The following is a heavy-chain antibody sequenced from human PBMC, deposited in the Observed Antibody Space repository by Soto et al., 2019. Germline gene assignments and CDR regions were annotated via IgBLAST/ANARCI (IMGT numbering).Heavy chain of an antibody. CDR1: GFTFSSYG. J-gene: IGHJ6*02. Sequence: SLRLSCAATGFTFSSYGMHWVRQAPGKGLEWVAVISYDGSNKYYADSVKGRFTISRDNSKNTLYLQMNSLRAEDTAVYYCAKGSPVLMVYGYYGMDVWGQGTTVTVSS. CDR3: AKGSPVLMVYGYYGMDV. V-gene: IGHV3-30*18. D-gene: IGHD2-8*01. CDR2: ISYDGSNK.